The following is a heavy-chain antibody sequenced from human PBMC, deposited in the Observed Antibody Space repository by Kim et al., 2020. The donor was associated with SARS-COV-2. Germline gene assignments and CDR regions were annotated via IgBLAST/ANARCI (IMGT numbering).Heavy chain of an antibody. CDR3: AKPGGRVTPKYSFDY. D-gene: IGHD4-4*01. V-gene: IGHV3-23*01. Sequence: SEKGRLTISRDNSKNTLYLQMNSLRAEDTAVYYCAKPGGRVTPKYSFDYWGQGTLVTVSS. J-gene: IGHJ4*02.